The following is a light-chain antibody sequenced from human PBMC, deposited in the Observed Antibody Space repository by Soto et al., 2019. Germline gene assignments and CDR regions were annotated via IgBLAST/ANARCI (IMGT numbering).Light chain of an antibody. CDR2: AAS. CDR1: QRVDSY. CDR3: QHYNTYLWT. V-gene: IGKV1-39*01. J-gene: IGKJ1*01. Sequence: DIQVTQSPSSLSASVGDSVTXSCQTSQRVDSYIHWYQHQSGKPPKLLIYAASTLQDGVPSRFSGGGSGTAFSLIITGLQPGDSATYYCQHYNTYLWTFSQGPRWIS.